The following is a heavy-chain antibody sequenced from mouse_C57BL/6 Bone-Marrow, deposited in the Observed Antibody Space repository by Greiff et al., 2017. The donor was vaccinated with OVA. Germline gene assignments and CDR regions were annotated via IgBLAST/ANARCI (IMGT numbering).Heavy chain of an antibody. J-gene: IGHJ1*03. CDR1: GYTFTSYW. CDR2: IDPSDSET. Sequence: VQLQQPGAELVRPGSSVKLSCKASGYTFTSYWMHWVKQRPIQGLEWIGNIDPSDSETHYNQKFKDKATLTVDKSSSTAYMQLSSLTSEDSAVYDCARGSYYGSSFYWYFDVWGTGTTVTVSS. D-gene: IGHD1-1*01. CDR3: ARGSYYGSSFYWYFDV. V-gene: IGHV1-52*01.